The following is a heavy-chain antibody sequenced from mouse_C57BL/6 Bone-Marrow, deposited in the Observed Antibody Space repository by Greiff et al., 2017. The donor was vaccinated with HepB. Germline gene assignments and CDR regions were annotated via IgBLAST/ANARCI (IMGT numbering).Heavy chain of an antibody. CDR1: GFTFSDYG. CDR2: ISSGSSTI. D-gene: IGHD1-1*01. CDR3: ARGYYGSSPYWYFDV. Sequence: VQLKESGGGLVKPGGSLKLSCAASGFTFSDYGMHWVRPAPEKGLEWVAYISSGSSTIYYADTVKGRFTISRDNAKNTLFLQMTSLRSEDTAMYYCARGYYGSSPYWYFDVWGTGTTVTVSS. J-gene: IGHJ1*03. V-gene: IGHV5-17*01.